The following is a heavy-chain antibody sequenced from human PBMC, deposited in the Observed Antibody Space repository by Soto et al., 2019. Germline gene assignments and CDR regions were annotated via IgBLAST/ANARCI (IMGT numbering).Heavy chain of an antibody. CDR2: IYYSGST. Sequence: PXXTLSLPFTVSGGSISSYYWRWIRQPPGKGLEWIGYIYYSGSTNYNPSLKSRVTISVDTSKNQFSLKLSSVTDADTAVYYCARWTYYYGSGGFDPWGQGTLVTVSS. D-gene: IGHD3-10*01. V-gene: IGHV4-59*08. CDR3: ARWTYYYGSGGFDP. J-gene: IGHJ5*02. CDR1: GGSISSYY.